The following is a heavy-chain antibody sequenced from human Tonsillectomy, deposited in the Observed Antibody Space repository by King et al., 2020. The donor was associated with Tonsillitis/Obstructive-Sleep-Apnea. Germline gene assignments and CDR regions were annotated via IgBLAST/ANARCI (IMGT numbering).Heavy chain of an antibody. V-gene: IGHV3-53*04. Sequence: VQLVESGGGLVQPGGSLRLSCAASGFNVSRNYMSWVRQAPGKGLERVSVIYGGGVTYYADSVKGRFTISRHTSMNTLSLQMTSLRAEDTAVYYCAARVRMFTYYNYYYYMDVWGKGTTVTVSS. CDR3: AARVRMFTYYNYYYYMDV. D-gene: IGHD3-10*02. CDR1: GFNVSRNY. J-gene: IGHJ6*03. CDR2: IYGGGVT.